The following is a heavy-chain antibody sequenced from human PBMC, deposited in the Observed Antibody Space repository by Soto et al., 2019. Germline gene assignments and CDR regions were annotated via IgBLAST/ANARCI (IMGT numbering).Heavy chain of an antibody. CDR3: ARGRPRSVPPFYYYGLDV. D-gene: IGHD2-2*01. J-gene: IGHJ6*02. CDR2: VIPMSGSS. Sequence: QVQLVQSGAEVKKPGSSVKVSCKASGGTFSTYVISWARQAPGQGLEWMGRVIPMSGSSNYAQKFQGRVMITADKDTSIAYMEVRSLRSEDTAVYYCARGRPRSVPPFYYYGLDVWGQGTTVIVSS. V-gene: IGHV1-69*06. CDR1: GGTFSTYV.